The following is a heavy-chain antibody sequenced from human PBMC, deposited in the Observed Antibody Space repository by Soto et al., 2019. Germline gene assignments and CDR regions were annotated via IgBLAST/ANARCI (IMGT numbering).Heavy chain of an antibody. V-gene: IGHV3-30*03. CDR3: AGGWYFFDY. D-gene: IGHD6-19*01. CDR2: ISFDGRNK. J-gene: IGHJ4*02. Sequence: QVQLVESGGGVVQPGRSLRLSCAASGFSFSNYGMHWARQAPGKGLEWVAGISFDGRNKYHADSVKGRFTISRDNSKNTLYLQMNSLRTEDTAVYYCAGGWYFFDYCGQGTLVTVSS. CDR1: GFSFSNYG.